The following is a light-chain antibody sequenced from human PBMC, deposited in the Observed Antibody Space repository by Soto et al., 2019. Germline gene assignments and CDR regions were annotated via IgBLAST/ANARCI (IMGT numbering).Light chain of an antibody. J-gene: IGLJ2*01. V-gene: IGLV2-14*01. CDR3: SSYTSSSNVV. Sequence: QSVLTQPASVSGSPGQSITISCTGTSSDVGGYNYVSWYQQHPGKAPKLMIYDVSNRPSGVSNRFSGSKSGNTASLTISGLQAEDEVDYYCSSYTSSSNVVFGGGTKLTVL. CDR1: SSDVGGYNY. CDR2: DVS.